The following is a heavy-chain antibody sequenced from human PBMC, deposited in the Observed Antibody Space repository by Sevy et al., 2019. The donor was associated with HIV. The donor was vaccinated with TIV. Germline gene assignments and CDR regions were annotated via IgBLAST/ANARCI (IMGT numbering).Heavy chain of an antibody. CDR3: ASSITMVRGVIIKYYMDV. CDR1: GGTFSSYA. CDR2: IIPIFGTA. V-gene: IGHV1-69*06. D-gene: IGHD3-10*01. Sequence: ASVKVPCKASGGTFSSYAISWVRQAPGQGLEWMGGIIPIFGTANYAQKFQGRVTITADKSTSTAYMELSSLRSEDTAVYYCASSITMVRGVIIKYYMDVWGKGTTVTVSS. J-gene: IGHJ6*03.